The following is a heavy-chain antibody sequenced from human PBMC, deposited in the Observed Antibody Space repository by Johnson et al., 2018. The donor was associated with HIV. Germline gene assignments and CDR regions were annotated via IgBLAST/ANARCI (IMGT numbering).Heavy chain of an antibody. Sequence: QVQVVESGGGLVQPGGCLRLSCAASGFTFSSYWMHWVRQAPGKGLEWVAVISYDGSNKYYADSVKGRFTISRDNSKNTLYLQMNSLRAEDTAVYYCATDAFDIWGQGTMVTVSS. J-gene: IGHJ3*02. V-gene: IGHV3-30*03. CDR3: ATDAFDI. CDR2: ISYDGSNK. CDR1: GFTFSSYW.